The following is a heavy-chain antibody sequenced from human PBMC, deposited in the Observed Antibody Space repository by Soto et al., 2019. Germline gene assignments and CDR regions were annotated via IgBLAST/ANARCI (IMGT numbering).Heavy chain of an antibody. CDR3: ARTIGADFFDY. D-gene: IGHD6-25*01. V-gene: IGHV3-23*01. CDR2: ISDNGANT. J-gene: IGHJ4*02. CDR1: GFTFSNYA. Sequence: LRLSCIASGFTFSNYAMSWVRQAPGKGLEWVSTISDNGANTFIGDSMKDHFDISRDNSKNTVFLHLSTVRAEDTAIYYCARTIGADFFDYWGQGTPVTVSS.